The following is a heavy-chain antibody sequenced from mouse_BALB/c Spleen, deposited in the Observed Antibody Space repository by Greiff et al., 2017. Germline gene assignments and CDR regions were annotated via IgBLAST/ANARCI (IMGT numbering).Heavy chain of an antibody. CDR1: GYAFTNYL. D-gene: IGHD1-1*01. CDR2: INPGSGGT. Sequence: VQRVESGAELVRPGTSVKVSCKASGYAFTNYLIEWVKQRPGQGLEWIGVINPGSGGTNYNEKFKGKATLTADKSSSTAYMQLSSLTSDDSAVYFCARGRVYYGSSSYFDYWGQGTTLTVSS. CDR3: ARGRVYYGSSSYFDY. V-gene: IGHV1-54*01. J-gene: IGHJ2*01.